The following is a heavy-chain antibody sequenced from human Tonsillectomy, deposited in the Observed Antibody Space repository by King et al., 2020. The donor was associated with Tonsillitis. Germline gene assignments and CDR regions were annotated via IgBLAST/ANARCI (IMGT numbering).Heavy chain of an antibody. Sequence: QLVQSGAEVKKPGSSVKVSCKASGGTFSSYAISWVRQAPGQGLEWMGRIITILGIANYAQKFQGRVTITADKSTSTAYMELSSLRSEDTAVYYCARGDYGGSPSFDYWGQGTLVTVSS. J-gene: IGHJ4*02. D-gene: IGHD4-23*01. V-gene: IGHV1-69*04. CDR3: ARGDYGGSPSFDY. CDR1: GGTFSSYA. CDR2: IITILGIA.